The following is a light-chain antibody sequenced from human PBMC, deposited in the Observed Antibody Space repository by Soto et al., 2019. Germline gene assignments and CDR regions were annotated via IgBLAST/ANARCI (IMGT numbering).Light chain of an antibody. CDR3: QQCATSPLT. V-gene: IGKV3-20*01. Sequence: EIVLTQSPGTLSLSPGDRATLSCRASQSVSNNYVAWYQQKPGQPPRLLIDDASNRASGIPDGFSGSGSGTDFTLTISRLEPEDFAVYYCQQCATSPLTFGQGTKVDIK. CDR1: QSVSNNY. CDR2: DAS. J-gene: IGKJ1*01.